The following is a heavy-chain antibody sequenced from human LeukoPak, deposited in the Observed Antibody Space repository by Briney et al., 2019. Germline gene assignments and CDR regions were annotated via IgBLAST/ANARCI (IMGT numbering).Heavy chain of an antibody. CDR3: ACLRGPSDY. D-gene: IGHD4-17*01. CDR1: GFTFSSYA. CDR2: ISGSGGST. V-gene: IGHV3-23*01. Sequence: GGSLRLSCAASGFTFSSYAMSWVRQAPGKGLEWVSAISGSGGSTYYADSVKGRFTISRDNTKNSLYLQMDSLTADDTAVYFCACLRGPSDYWGQGTLVTVSS. J-gene: IGHJ4*02.